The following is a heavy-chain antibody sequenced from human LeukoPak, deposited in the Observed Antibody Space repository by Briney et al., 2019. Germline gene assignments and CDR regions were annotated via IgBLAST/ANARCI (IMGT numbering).Heavy chain of an antibody. J-gene: IGHJ4*02. V-gene: IGHV3-23*01. CDR2: ISGSGGGT. CDR3: ARGRFTLDY. Sequence: GGSLRLSCAASGFIFSTYAMSWVRQAPGKGLEWVSAISGSGGGTYYADSVKGRITIPRDNSKNTLFLQINSLRVEDTAVYYCARGRFTLDYWGQGTLVTVSS. CDR1: GFIFSTYA.